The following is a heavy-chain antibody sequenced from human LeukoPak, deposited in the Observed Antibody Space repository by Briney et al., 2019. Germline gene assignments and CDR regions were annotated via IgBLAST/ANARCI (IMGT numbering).Heavy chain of an antibody. V-gene: IGHV3-74*01. CDR2: INSDGSST. CDR3: ARAGIAAAGTDR. Sequence: GGSLRLSCAASGFTFSSYWMHWVRQAPGRGLVWVSRINSDGSSTSYADSVKGRFTISRDNAKNTLYLQVNSLRAEDTAVYYCARAGIAAAGTDRWGQGTLVTVSS. D-gene: IGHD6-13*01. CDR1: GFTFSSYW. J-gene: IGHJ4*02.